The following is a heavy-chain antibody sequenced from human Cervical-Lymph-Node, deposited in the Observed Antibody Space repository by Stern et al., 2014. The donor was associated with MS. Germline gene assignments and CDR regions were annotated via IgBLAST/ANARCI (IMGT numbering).Heavy chain of an antibody. V-gene: IGHV4-59*01. D-gene: IGHD2/OR15-2a*01. CDR2: IYYSGSP. CDR3: ARDKGMFFL. CDR1: GGSITNYD. Sequence: HLQASGPGLVKPSETLSLTCPGSGGSITNYDWSWIRQPPGKGLEWIGYIYYSGSPSYTPSLKSRVTISVDTSKNQFSLKLSSVTAADTAVYYCARDKGMFFLWGQGTLVTVSS. J-gene: IGHJ4*01.